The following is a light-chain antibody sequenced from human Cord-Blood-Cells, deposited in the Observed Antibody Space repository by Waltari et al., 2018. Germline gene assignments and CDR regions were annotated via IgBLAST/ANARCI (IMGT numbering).Light chain of an antibody. V-gene: IGLV2-14*01. CDR1: SSDVGGYNY. Sequence: QSALTQPAPVSGSPGPSITISCTGTSSDVGGYNYVSWYHQHPGKAPKLRIYDVSTRPSGVSNRFSGSKSGNTASLTISGLQAEDEADYYCSSYTSSSTWVFGGGTKLTVL. J-gene: IGLJ3*02. CDR2: DVS. CDR3: SSYTSSSTWV.